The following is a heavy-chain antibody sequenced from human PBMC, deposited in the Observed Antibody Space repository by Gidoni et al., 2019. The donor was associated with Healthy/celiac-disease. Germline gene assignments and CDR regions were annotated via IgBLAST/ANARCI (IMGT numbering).Heavy chain of an antibody. Sequence: QVQLQQWGAGLLKPSETLSLTCAVYGGSFSGYYWSWIRQPPGKGLEWIGEINHSGSTNYNPSLKSRVTISVDTSKNQFSLKLSSVTAADTAVYYCARVHFGRRDIVVVPARKYYLDYWGQGTLVTVSS. V-gene: IGHV4-34*01. D-gene: IGHD2-2*01. CDR2: INHSGST. CDR3: ARVHFGRRDIVVVPARKYYLDY. J-gene: IGHJ4*02. CDR1: GGSFSGYY.